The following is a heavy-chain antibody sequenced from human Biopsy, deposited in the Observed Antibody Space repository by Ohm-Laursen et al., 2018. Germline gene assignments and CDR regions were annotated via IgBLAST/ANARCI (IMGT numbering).Heavy chain of an antibody. CDR1: GFRFDDYA. V-gene: IGHV3-9*01. J-gene: IGHJ5*02. Sequence: SLRLSCSASGFRFDDYAMHWVRQRPGKGLEWVSGISWISRNTGYADSVKGRFTITRDNAKNSLYLQMNSLRPEDTALYYCARDRGQNFYDSTGYYNGMDRWGQGALVTVSS. CDR3: ARDRGQNFYDSTGYYNGMDR. CDR2: ISWISRNT. D-gene: IGHD3-22*01.